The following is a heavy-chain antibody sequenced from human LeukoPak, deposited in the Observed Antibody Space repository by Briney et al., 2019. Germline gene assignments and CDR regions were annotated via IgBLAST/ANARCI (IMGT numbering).Heavy chain of an antibody. Sequence: GGSLRLSCAASGFTVSSNYMSWVRQAPGKGLEWVSLIYSGGSTYYADSVKGRFTISRDNSKNTLYLQMNSLRAEDTAVHYCWRDRPQGGSGWYVGYFDLWGRGTLVTVSS. CDR3: WRDRPQGGSGWYVGYFDL. V-gene: IGHV3-53*01. CDR2: IYSGGST. CDR1: GFTVSSNY. D-gene: IGHD6-19*01. J-gene: IGHJ2*01.